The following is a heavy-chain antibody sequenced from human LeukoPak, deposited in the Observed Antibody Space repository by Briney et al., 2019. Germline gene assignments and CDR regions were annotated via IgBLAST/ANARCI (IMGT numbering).Heavy chain of an antibody. V-gene: IGHV1-2*02. J-gene: IGHJ4*02. D-gene: IGHD2-8*01. CDR3: ARGMGVPYYFDY. CDR2: INPNSGGT. CDR1: GYTFTVYY. Sequence: GASVRVSCKASGYTFTVYYMHWVRQAPGQGLEWMGWINPNSGGTNFAQNFQGRVTMTRDTSISTAYMELTRLTSDDTAVYYCARGMGVPYYFDYWGQGTLVTV.